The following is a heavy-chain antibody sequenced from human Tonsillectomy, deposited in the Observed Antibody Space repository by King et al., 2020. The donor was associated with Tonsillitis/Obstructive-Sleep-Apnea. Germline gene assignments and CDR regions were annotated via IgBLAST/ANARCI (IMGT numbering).Heavy chain of an antibody. Sequence: DVQLVESGGGLVQPGGSLRLSCAAYGFTFSSYWMSWVRQAPGKGLEWVGNMNQDGSEKYYVDSVKGRFTISRDNAKNSLYLQMNSLRAEDTAVYYCARDRRGSYWGQGTLVTVSS. D-gene: IGHD3-10*01. CDR1: GFTFSSYW. J-gene: IGHJ4*02. V-gene: IGHV3-7*04. CDR3: ARDRRGSY. CDR2: MNQDGSEK.